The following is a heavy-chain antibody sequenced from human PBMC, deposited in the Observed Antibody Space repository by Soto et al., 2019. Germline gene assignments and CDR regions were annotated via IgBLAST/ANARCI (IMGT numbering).Heavy chain of an antibody. V-gene: IGHV4-34*01. CDR2: INHSGST. Sequence: SETLSLTCAVYGGPFSGYYWSWIRQPPGKGLEWIGEINHSGSTNYNPSLKSRVTISVGTSKNQFSLKLSSVTAADTAVYYCARGLKYSSSAGPNWFDPWGQGTLVTVSS. CDR3: ARGLKYSSSAGPNWFDP. D-gene: IGHD6-6*01. CDR1: GGPFSGYY. J-gene: IGHJ5*02.